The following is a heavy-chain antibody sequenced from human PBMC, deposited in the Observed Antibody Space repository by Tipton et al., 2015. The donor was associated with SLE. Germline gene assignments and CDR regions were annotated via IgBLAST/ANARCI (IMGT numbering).Heavy chain of an antibody. CDR1: GFIFSDHY. Sequence: SLRLSCAASGFIFSDHYMDWVRQAPGKGLEWVADIRKDGYEEYYVDSVKGRFTISRDNAKNSLYLQMNSLRDEDTAVYYCARGPDYGSRTDYLDPWGQGILVTVSS. J-gene: IGHJ5*02. CDR2: IRKDGYEE. V-gene: IGHV3-7*04. D-gene: IGHD3-10*01. CDR3: ARGPDYGSRTDYLDP.